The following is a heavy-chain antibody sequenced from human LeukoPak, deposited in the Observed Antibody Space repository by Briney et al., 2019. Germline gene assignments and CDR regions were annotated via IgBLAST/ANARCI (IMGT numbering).Heavy chain of an antibody. CDR2: INHSGST. CDR3: ARGLSHQEPFNFDY. CDR1: GGSFSSYY. V-gene: IGHV4-34*01. J-gene: IGHJ4*02. Sequence: SETLSLTCAVYGGSFSSYYWSWIRRPPGKGLEWIGEINHSGSTNYNPSLKSRVTISVDTSKNQFSLKLSSVTAADTAVYYCARGLSHQEPFNFDYWGQGTLVTVSS.